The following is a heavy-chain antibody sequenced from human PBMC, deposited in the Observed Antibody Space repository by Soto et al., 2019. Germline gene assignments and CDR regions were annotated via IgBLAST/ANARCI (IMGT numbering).Heavy chain of an antibody. CDR2: IIPVVGTT. CDR1: GDTFTTNS. J-gene: IGHJ4*02. V-gene: IGHV1-69*06. Sequence: QVQLVQSGAEVKKPGSSVKVSCKASGDTFTTNSLNWVRQAPGQGLEWMGGIIPVVGTTKYAQKYQDRVTITGDKPTNTAYMELSSLRSDDTAVYYCARGLLYATTYLDYWGQGTPVTVSS. D-gene: IGHD2-8*01. CDR3: ARGLLYATTYLDY.